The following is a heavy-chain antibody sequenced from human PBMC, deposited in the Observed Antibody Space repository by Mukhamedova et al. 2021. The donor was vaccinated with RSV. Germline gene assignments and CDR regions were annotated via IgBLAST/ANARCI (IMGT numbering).Heavy chain of an antibody. CDR3: ARTSSDFWSGRDVTYYYH. CDR2: IYYSGST. V-gene: IGHV4-59*12. J-gene: IGHJ6*03. Sequence: IRQPPGKGLEWIGYIYYSGSTNYNPSLKSRVTISVDTSKNQFSLKLSPVTAADTAAYYCARTSSDFWSGRDVTYYYH. D-gene: IGHD3-3*01.